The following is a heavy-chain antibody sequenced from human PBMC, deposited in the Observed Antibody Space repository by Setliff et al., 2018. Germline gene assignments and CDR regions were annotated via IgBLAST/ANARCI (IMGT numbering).Heavy chain of an antibody. CDR1: GGSISTGSYF. CDR2: IYTDGST. CDR3: ARTFTGRYFDL. Sequence: SETLSLTCTVSGGSISTGSYFWSWIRQPAGKGLEWIGHIYTDGSTYYNPSLESRVTMSVDTSKNQFSLNLSSVSAADTAVYYCARTFTGRYFDLWGRGTLVTVSS. J-gene: IGHJ2*01. V-gene: IGHV4-61*09.